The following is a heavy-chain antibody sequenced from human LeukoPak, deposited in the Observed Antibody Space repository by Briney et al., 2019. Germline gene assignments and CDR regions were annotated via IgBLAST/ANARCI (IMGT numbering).Heavy chain of an antibody. CDR1: GESFSGYY. CDR2: INHTGGT. J-gene: IGHJ4*02. V-gene: IGHV4-34*01. D-gene: IGHD1-26*01. Sequence: PSGTLSLTCAVYGESFSGYYWSWIRQTPRKGLEWIGEINHTGGTNYNPSLKSRVTISGDTSKNQFSLKLSSVTATDTAMYYCARRPRNSGTYDGPSGLDYWGQGTPVTVSS. CDR3: ARRPRNSGTYDGPSGLDY.